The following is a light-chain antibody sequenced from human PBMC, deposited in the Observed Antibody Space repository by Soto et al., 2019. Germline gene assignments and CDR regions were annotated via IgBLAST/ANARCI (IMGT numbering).Light chain of an antibody. J-gene: IGLJ1*01. CDR2: DVS. Sequence: QSALTQPPCVSRSPGQSVTISCTETRSGVGGYNRVSWYQQPPGKAPKLLIYDVSNRPSGGSTRFSGSKSGNTASLTISGLQAEDETDYYCTSYATGSAYAFGPGTKVTVL. V-gene: IGLV2-18*02. CDR3: TSYATGSAYA. CDR1: RSGVGGYNR.